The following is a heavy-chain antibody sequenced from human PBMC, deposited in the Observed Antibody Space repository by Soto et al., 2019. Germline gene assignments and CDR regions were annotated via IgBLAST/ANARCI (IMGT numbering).Heavy chain of an antibody. V-gene: IGHV3-23*01. CDR1: GFTFSNYA. Sequence: GGSLRLSCAASGFTFSNYAMSWVRQAPGKGLEWVSVISGSGGGTYYADSVKGRFTISRDNSKSTLYLQMNSLRAEDTAVYYCAKPDYGSGSYYNPSFDYWGQGTLVTVSS. CDR3: AKPDYGSGSYYNPSFDY. CDR2: ISGSGGGT. J-gene: IGHJ4*02. D-gene: IGHD3-10*01.